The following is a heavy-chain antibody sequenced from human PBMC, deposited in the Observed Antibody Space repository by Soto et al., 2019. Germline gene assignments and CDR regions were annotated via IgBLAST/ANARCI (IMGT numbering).Heavy chain of an antibody. J-gene: IGHJ6*02. CDR1: GFTFSSYW. Sequence: GGSLRLSCAASGFTFSSYWMSWVRQTPGKGLEWVANIKQDGSEKYYVDSVKGRFTISRDNAKNSLYLQMNSLRAEDTAVYYCARDGAAAGNYYYYGMDVWGQGTTVTVSS. V-gene: IGHV3-7*01. CDR2: IKQDGSEK. D-gene: IGHD6-13*01. CDR3: ARDGAAAGNYYYYGMDV.